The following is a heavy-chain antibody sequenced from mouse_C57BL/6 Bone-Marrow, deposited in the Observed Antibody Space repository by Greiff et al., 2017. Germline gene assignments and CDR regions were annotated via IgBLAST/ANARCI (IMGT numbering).Heavy chain of an antibody. CDR1: GYTFTSYW. CDR2: ISPGSGST. J-gene: IGHJ1*03. V-gene: IGHV1-55*01. Sequence: QVQLQQPGAELVKPGASVKMSCKASGYTFTSYWITWVKQRPGQGLEWIGCISPGSGSTNYNEKFKSKATLTLDTSSSTAYMQLSSLTSEDSAVYYCARPYYSNYWYFDVWGTGTTVTVSS. D-gene: IGHD2-5*01. CDR3: ARPYYSNYWYFDV.